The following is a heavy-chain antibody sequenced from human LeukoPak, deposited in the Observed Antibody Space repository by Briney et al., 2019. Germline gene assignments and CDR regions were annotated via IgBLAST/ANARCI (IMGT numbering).Heavy chain of an antibody. CDR3: ASSVWWPYYFDY. V-gene: IGHV4-39*02. CDR2: IYYDGST. D-gene: IGHD4/OR15-4a*01. Sequence: SETLSLTCTVSGGSIRGNGYYWGWIRQAPGKGLEWIGSIYYDGSTYYNPSLKSRVTISVDTPKNYFSLKLSSVAAADTAVYYCASSVWWPYYFDYWGQGTLVTVSS. J-gene: IGHJ4*02. CDR1: GGSIRGNGYY.